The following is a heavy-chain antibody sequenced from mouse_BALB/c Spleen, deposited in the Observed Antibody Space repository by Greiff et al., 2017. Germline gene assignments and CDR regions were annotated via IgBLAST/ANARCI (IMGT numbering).Heavy chain of an antibody. V-gene: IGHV2-9*02. D-gene: IGHD2-5*01. J-gene: IGHJ3*01. CDR2: IWAGGST. CDR3: ARDYSTRGFAY. Sequence: VQGVESGPGLVAPSQSLSITCTVSGFSLTSYGVHWVRQPPGKGLEWLGVIWAGGSTNYNSALMSRLSISKDNSKSQVFLKMNSLQTDDTAMYYCARDYSTRGFAYWGQGTLVTVSA. CDR1: GFSLTSYG.